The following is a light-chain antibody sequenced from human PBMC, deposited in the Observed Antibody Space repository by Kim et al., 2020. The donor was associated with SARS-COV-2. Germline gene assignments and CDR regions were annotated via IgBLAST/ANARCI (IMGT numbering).Light chain of an antibody. CDR3: SSYTSRNTVI. V-gene: IGLV2-14*03. CDR1: SSDVGRYNF. J-gene: IGLJ2*01. Sequence: QSALTQPASVSGSPGQSITISCSGTSSDVGRYNFVSWYQQHPGKAPKVILYDVSIRPSGVSNRFSASKSGNTASLTISGLQAEDEADYYCSSYTSRNTVIFGGGTQLTVL. CDR2: DVS.